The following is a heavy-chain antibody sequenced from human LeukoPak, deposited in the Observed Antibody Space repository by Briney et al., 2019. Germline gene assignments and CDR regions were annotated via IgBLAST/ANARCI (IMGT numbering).Heavy chain of an antibody. CDR3: AREKGDRFDSVLD. CDR1: GFTFSSYS. D-gene: IGHD5/OR15-5a*01. J-gene: IGHJ4*02. V-gene: IGHV3-21*01. Sequence: GGSLRLSCAASGFTFSSYSMNWVRQAPGKGLEWVSSISSSSSYIYYADSVKGRFTISRDNAKNSLYLQMNSLRAEDTAVYYCAREKGDRFDSVLDWGQGTLVTVSS. CDR2: ISSSSSYI.